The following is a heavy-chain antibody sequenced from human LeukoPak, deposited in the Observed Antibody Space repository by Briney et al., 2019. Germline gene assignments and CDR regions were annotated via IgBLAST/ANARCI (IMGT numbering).Heavy chain of an antibody. J-gene: IGHJ6*02. CDR2: IYYSGST. CDR3: ARDRPSKEYYDFWSGYPERNYYYYGMDV. D-gene: IGHD3-3*01. V-gene: IGHV4-30-4*01. Sequence: SETLSLTCTVSGGSISSGDYYWSWLRQPPGKGLEWIGYIYYSGSTYYNPSLKSRVTISVDTSKNQFSLKLSSVTAADTAVYYCARDRPSKEYYDFWSGYPERNYYYYGMDVWGQGTTVTVSS. CDR1: GGSISSGDYY.